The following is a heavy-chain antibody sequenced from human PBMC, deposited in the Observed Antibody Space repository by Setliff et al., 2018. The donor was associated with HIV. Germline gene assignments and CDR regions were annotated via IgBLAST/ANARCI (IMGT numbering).Heavy chain of an antibody. J-gene: IGHJ4*02. CDR3: AGETQTNSGSYLA. V-gene: IGHV1-46*01. CDR2: MNCMNGDT. CDR1: GYTFTNYY. D-gene: IGHD3-10*01. Sequence: GASVKVSCKTSGYTFTNYYVNWVRQAPGQGLEWIGIMNCMNGDTSYAQNLKGRVIVTRDTSTSTVYMDLSSLRPEDTAVYYCAGETQTNSGSYLAWGQGTLVTVSS.